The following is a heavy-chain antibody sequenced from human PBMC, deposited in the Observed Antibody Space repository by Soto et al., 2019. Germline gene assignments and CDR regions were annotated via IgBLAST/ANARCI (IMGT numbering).Heavy chain of an antibody. CDR2: IIPIFGTA. CDR3: ARVVTHYYYYGMDV. V-gene: IGHV1-69*13. CDR1: GGTFSSYA. J-gene: IGHJ6*02. D-gene: IGHD1-26*01. Sequence: SVKVSCKASGGTFSSYAISWVRQAPGQGLEWMGGIIPIFGTANYAQKFQGRVTITADESTSTAYMELSSLRSEDTAMYYCARVVTHYYYYGMDVWGQGTTVTVSS.